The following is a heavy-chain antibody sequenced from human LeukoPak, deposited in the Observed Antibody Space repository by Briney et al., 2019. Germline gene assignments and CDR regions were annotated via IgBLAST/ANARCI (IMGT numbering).Heavy chain of an antibody. CDR2: INHSGST. J-gene: IGHJ3*02. V-gene: IGHV4-34*01. Sequence: SETLSLTCAVYGGSFSGYYWSWIRQPPGKGLEWIGVINHSGSTNYNPSLKSRVTISVDTSKNQFSLKLSSVTAADTAVYYCARGRRYYYDSSGYYQAPMTAFDIWGQGTMVTVSS. CDR3: ARGRRYYYDSSGYYQAPMTAFDI. CDR1: GGSFSGYY. D-gene: IGHD3-22*01.